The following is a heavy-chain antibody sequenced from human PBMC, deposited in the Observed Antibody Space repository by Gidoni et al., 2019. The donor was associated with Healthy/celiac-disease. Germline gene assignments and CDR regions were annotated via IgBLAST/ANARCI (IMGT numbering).Heavy chain of an antibody. CDR1: GFTFSSYG. J-gene: IGHJ6*02. CDR3: AKDLELELRGNYYYYYGMDV. D-gene: IGHD1-7*01. V-gene: IGHV3-30*18. Sequence: QVQLVESGGGVVQPGRSLSLACAASGFTFSSYGMHWVRQAPGKGLEWVAVISYDGSNKYYADSVKGRFTISRDNSKNTLYLQMNSLRAEDTAVYYCAKDLELELRGNYYYYYGMDVWGQGTTVTVSS. CDR2: ISYDGSNK.